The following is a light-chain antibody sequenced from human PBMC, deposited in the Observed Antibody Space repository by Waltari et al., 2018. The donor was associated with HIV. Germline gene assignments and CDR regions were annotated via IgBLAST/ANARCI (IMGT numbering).Light chain of an antibody. Sequence: EIVLTQSPGTLSLSPGERATLSCRASQSVSSSVLAWYQQKPGQAPRLLIHGASSRATGIPDRFSGSGSGTDFILTIRRLEPEDFAVYYCQQYGSSPITFGQGTRLEIK. V-gene: IGKV3-20*01. CDR1: QSVSSSV. CDR3: QQYGSSPIT. J-gene: IGKJ5*01. CDR2: GAS.